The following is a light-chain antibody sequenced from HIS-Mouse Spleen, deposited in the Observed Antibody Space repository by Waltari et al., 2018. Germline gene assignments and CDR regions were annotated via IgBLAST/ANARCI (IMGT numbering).Light chain of an antibody. Sequence: QSALTQPRSVSGSPGQSVTISCTGTSSDVGGYNSLSWYQQHPGKAPKLMIYDVSKRPAGVPDRFSGSKSGNTASLTISGLQAEDEADYYCCSYAGSYTGVFGTGTKVTVL. CDR3: CSYAGSYTGV. CDR2: DVS. J-gene: IGLJ1*01. CDR1: SSDVGGYNS. V-gene: IGLV2-11*01.